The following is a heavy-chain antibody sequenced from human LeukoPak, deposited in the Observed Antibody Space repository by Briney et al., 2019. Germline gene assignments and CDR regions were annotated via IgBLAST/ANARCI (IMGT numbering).Heavy chain of an antibody. V-gene: IGHV1-2*02. Sequence: ASVKVSCKASGYTFTGYYMHWVRQAPGQGLEWMGWINPNSGGTNYAQKFQGRVTMTRDTSISTAYMELSRLRSDDTAVYYCARDPASGSQRYDYYYYGMDVWGQGTTVTVSS. CDR2: INPNSGGT. CDR1: GYTFTGYY. CDR3: ARDPASGSQRYDYYYYGMDV. D-gene: IGHD3-10*01. J-gene: IGHJ6*02.